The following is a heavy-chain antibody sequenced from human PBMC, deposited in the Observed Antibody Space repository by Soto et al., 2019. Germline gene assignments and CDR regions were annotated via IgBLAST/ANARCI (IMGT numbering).Heavy chain of an antibody. CDR1: GYTFTDYF. V-gene: IGHV1-46*01. D-gene: IGHD2-15*01. CDR2: INPSGGST. Sequence: QVQLVQSGAEVTKPGASVVISCKASGYTFTDYFMQWVRQAPGQGLEWMGIINPSGGSTSYALKFQGRVTMTRDTSTSTVYMELASLRSEDTAVYYCARSYCSGGSCPDYWGQGTLVTVSS. CDR3: ARSYCSGGSCPDY. J-gene: IGHJ4*02.